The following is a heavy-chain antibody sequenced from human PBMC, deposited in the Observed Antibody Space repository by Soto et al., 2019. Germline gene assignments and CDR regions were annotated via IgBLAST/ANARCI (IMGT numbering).Heavy chain of an antibody. CDR1: GYTFTSYD. CDR2: NNAGNGNT. CDR3: AAGGAAVAGYYCGMDV. Sequence: QVQLVQSGAEVKKPGASVKVSCKASGYTFTSYDMHWVRQATGQRLAWMGWNNAGNGNTKYSQKFQGRVTITRDTSASTAHMELSSLRFEDTAVYYCAAGGAAVAGYYCGMDVWGQGPTVTVSS. V-gene: IGHV1-3*01. J-gene: IGHJ6*02. D-gene: IGHD6-19*01.